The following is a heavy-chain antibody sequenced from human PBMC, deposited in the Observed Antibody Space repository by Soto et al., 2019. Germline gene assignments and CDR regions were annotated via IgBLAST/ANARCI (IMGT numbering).Heavy chain of an antibody. Sequence: QLQLQESGSGLVKPSQTLSLTCAVSGGSISSGGYSWSWIRQPPGEGLEGIGYISHSGGTYYDPSLKSRVTISVDRSKNQFSLKLSSVTAADTAVYYCAAGGGLPRYYWGQGTLVTVSS. J-gene: IGHJ4*02. V-gene: IGHV4-30-2*01. CDR3: AAGGGLPRYY. CDR1: GGSISSGGYS. CDR2: ISHSGGT. D-gene: IGHD5-12*01.